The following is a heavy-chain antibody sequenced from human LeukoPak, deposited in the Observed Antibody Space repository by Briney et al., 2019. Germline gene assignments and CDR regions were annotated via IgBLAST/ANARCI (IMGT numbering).Heavy chain of an antibody. J-gene: IGHJ6*02. CDR1: GYTFTSYA. CDR3: ATGEFYYYYYGMDV. D-gene: IGHD1-26*01. V-gene: IGHV7-4-1*02. Sequence: GASVKVSCEASGYTFTSYAMNWVRQAPGQGLEWMGWINTNTGNPTYAQGFTGRFVFPLDTSVSTAYLQISSLKAEDTAVYYCATGEFYYYYYGMDVWGQGTTVTVSS. CDR2: INTNTGNP.